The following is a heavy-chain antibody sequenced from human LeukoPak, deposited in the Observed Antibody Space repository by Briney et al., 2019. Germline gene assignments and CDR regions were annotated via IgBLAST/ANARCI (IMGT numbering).Heavy chain of an antibody. CDR1: GFTFSSYA. J-gene: IGHJ4*02. CDR2: ISSSSSYI. V-gene: IGHV3-21*01. CDR3: AKDRGVGSYLEY. Sequence: AGGSLRLSCAASGFTFSSYAMSWVRQAPGKGLEWVSSISSSSSYIYYADSVKGRFTISRDNAKNSLYLQMNSLRAEDTAVYYCAKDRGVGSYLEYWGQGTLVTVSS. D-gene: IGHD1-26*01.